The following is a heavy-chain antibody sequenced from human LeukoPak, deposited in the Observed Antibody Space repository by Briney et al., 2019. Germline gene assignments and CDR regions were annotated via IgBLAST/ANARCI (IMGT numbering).Heavy chain of an antibody. V-gene: IGHV3-48*03. D-gene: IGHD2-2*01. Sequence: GGFLRLSCAASGFTFSSYEMNWVRQAPGKGLEWVSYISSSGSTIYYADSVKGRFTISRDNAKNSLYLQMNSLRAEDTAVYYCARECSSTSCQDAFDIWGQGTMVTVSS. CDR3: ARECSSTSCQDAFDI. J-gene: IGHJ3*02. CDR1: GFTFSSYE. CDR2: ISSSGSTI.